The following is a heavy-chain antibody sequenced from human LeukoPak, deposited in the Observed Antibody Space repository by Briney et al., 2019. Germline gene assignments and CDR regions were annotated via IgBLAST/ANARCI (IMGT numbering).Heavy chain of an antibody. V-gene: IGHV3-7*01. Sequence: SGGSLRLSCAASGFTFSSDWMSWVRQAPGKGLGWVANIKQDGSEKYYVDSVKGRFTISRDNAKNSLYLQMNSLRAEDTAVYYCARDGRLLWFGELLPYFDYWGQGTLVTVSS. CDR2: IKQDGSEK. CDR3: ARDGRLLWFGELLPYFDY. D-gene: IGHD3-10*01. CDR1: GFTFSSDW. J-gene: IGHJ4*02.